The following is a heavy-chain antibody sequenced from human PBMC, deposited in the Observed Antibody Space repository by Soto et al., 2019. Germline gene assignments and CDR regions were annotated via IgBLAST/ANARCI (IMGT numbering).Heavy chain of an antibody. CDR2: IIPASDTE. D-gene: IGHD2-21*02. V-gene: IGHV1-69*14. CDR3: ATAVTAGTYYNYGLDV. J-gene: IGHJ6*02. CDR1: GGTFGTYG. Sequence: VHLVQSGAEVKKPGSSVNISGKASGGTFGTYGLNWVRQFPGQGLEWMGGIIPASDTENYAQKFQGRVTITADKSTNIAHMQMDSLTSDDTAVYYSATAVTAGTYYNYGLDVWGQGTTVTVS.